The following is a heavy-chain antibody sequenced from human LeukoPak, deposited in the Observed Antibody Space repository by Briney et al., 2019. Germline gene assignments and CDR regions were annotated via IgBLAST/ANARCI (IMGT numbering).Heavy chain of an antibody. CDR1: GGSISSGDYY. J-gene: IGHJ4*02. CDR3: AGANYDILTVYSIVPPGDN. D-gene: IGHD3-9*01. Sequence: SETLSLTCTVSGGSISSGDYYWSWIRQPPGKGLEWIGYIYYSGSTYYNPSLKSRVTISVDTSKNQFSLKLSSVTAADTAVYYCAGANYDILTVYSIVPPGDNGGREPLVTVP. V-gene: IGHV4-30-4*02. CDR2: IYYSGST.